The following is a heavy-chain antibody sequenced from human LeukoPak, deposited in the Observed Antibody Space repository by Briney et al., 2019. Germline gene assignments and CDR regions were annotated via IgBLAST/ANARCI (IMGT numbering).Heavy chain of an antibody. V-gene: IGHV3-74*01. CDR3: ARPYCYDTNGYCPGFDY. CDR2: INSDGSAT. D-gene: IGHD3-22*01. Sequence: PGGSLRLSCAASGFTFSSHWMHWVRQVPGKGLEWVSRINSDGSATYYADSVNGRFTISRDNAKNTLYLQMNSLRAEDTAVYYCARPYCYDTNGYCPGFDYWGQGTLVTVSS. CDR1: GFTFSSHW. J-gene: IGHJ4*02.